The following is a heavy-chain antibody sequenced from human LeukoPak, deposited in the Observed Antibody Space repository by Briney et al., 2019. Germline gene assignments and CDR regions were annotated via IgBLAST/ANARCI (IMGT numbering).Heavy chain of an antibody. Sequence: GGSLRLSCAASGFTFTTYWMHWVRHAPGKGLVWVSHINSDGSITSYADSVKGRFTISRDNAKNTLYLQMNSLRAEDTAVYYCARDAVDTANTVWGQGTTVTVSS. CDR1: GFTFTTYW. V-gene: IGHV3-74*01. CDR2: INSDGSIT. J-gene: IGHJ6*02. CDR3: ARDAVDTANTV. D-gene: IGHD5-18*01.